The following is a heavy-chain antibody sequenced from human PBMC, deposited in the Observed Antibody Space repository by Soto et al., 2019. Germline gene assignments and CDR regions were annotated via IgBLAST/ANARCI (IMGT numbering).Heavy chain of an antibody. CDR1: GGSISSSNW. J-gene: IGHJ5*02. V-gene: IGHV4-4*01. D-gene: IGHD6-6*01. CDR2: IYHSGST. CDR3: ASRGQFWRSSSPKGFDP. Sequence: SETLSLTCAVSGGSISSSNWWSWVRQPPGKGLEWIGEIYHSGSTNYNPSLKSRVTISVDKSKNQFSLKLSSVTAADTAVYCCASRGQFWRSSSPKGFDPWGQGTLVTVSS.